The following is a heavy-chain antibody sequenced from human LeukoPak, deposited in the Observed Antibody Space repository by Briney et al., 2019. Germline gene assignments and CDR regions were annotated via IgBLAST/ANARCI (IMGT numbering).Heavy chain of an antibody. CDR2: INNIGSHI. J-gene: IGHJ4*02. Sequence: GGSLRLSCAASGFTFSNSAMNWVRHAPGEGLGWVSSINNIGSHIYYADSVKGRFTISRDNAKNSLYLQMNSLRAEDTAVYYCARDLFLSGLGGYYFDYCGQGTLVTVSS. D-gene: IGHD3-10*01. CDR1: GFTFSNSA. CDR3: ARDLFLSGLGGYYFDY. V-gene: IGHV3-21*01.